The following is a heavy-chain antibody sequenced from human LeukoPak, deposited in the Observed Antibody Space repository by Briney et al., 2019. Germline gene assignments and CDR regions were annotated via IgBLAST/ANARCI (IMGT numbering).Heavy chain of an antibody. Sequence: SETLSLTCAVYGVSFSGYYWSWIRQPPGKGLEWIGEINHSGSTNYNPSLKSRVTISVDTSKNQFSLKLSSVTAADTAVYYCARGSQYSAYNWFDPWGQGTLVTVSS. CDR3: ARGSQYSAYNWFDP. D-gene: IGHD5-18*01. V-gene: IGHV4-34*01. J-gene: IGHJ5*02. CDR2: INHSGST. CDR1: GVSFSGYY.